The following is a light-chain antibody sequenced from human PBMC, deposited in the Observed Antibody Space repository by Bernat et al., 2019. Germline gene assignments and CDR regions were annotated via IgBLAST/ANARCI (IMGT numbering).Light chain of an antibody. Sequence: DIQLTQSPPFLSASVGDRVTITCRASQVIGTYLAWYQQKAGKVPNLLIYGASTLQTGVPSRFSGSGSGTEFTLTISSLRPEDCATYHCQQLNSYPITFGQGTRLEIK. V-gene: IGKV1-9*01. CDR3: QQLNSYPIT. CDR1: QVIGTY. CDR2: GAS. J-gene: IGKJ5*01.